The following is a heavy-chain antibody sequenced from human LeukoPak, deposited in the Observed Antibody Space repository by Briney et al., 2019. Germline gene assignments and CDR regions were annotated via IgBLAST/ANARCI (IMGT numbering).Heavy chain of an antibody. Sequence: PSETLSLTCTVSGGSISSYYWSWIRQPPGKGLEWIGYIYYSGSTNYNPSLKSRVTISVDTSKNQFSLKLSSVTAADTAVYYCARDRRDGYSYDYYYGMDVWGQGTTVTVSS. V-gene: IGHV4-59*01. CDR3: ARDRRDGYSYDYYYGMDV. D-gene: IGHD5-24*01. CDR2: IYYSGST. CDR1: GGSISSYY. J-gene: IGHJ6*02.